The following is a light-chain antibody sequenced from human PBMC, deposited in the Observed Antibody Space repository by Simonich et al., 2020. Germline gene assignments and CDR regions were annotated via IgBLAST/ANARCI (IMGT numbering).Light chain of an antibody. J-gene: IGKJ2*01. CDR1: QSVSSSY. CDR3: QQYGSSLMYT. Sequence: EIVLTQSPGTLSLSPGERATLSCRASQSVSSSYLAWSQQKPGLAPRLLIYDASSRATGIPDRFSCSGSGTDFTLTISRLEPEDFAVYYCQQYGSSLMYTFGQGTKLEIK. CDR2: DAS. V-gene: IGKV3D-20*01.